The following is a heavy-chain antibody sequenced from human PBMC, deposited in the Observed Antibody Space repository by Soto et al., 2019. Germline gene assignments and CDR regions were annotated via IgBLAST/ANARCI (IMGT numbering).Heavy chain of an antibody. CDR3: ARNQDYDTTGFYFL. D-gene: IGHD3-22*01. V-gene: IGHV5-10-1*01. Sequence: PGESLKISCQGSGYSFTSHWITWVRQMPGKGLEWMGRIDPSDSYTNYSPSFEGHVTISAEKSISTAYLQWGSLKATDTAMYYCARNQDYDTTGFYFLWGQGTLVPVSS. CDR1: GYSFTSHW. CDR2: IDPSDSYT. J-gene: IGHJ4*02.